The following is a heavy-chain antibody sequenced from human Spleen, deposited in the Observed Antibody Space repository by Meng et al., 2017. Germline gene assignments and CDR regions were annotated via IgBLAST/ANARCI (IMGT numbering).Heavy chain of an antibody. J-gene: IGHJ4*02. CDR3: ARGTSRVLRFLEWSSYFDY. CDR2: INHSGST. CDR1: GGSFSGYY. V-gene: IGHV4-34*01. D-gene: IGHD3-3*01. Sequence: QGAPQQGGAGLLKPSETLSLPCACLGGSFSGYYWSWIRQPPGKGLEWIGEINHSGSTNYNPSLKSRVTISVDTSKNQFSLKLSSVTAADTAVYYCARGTSRVLRFLEWSSYFDYWGQGTLVTVSS.